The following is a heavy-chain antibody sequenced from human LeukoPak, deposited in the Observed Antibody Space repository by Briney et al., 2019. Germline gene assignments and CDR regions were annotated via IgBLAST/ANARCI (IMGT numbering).Heavy chain of an antibody. J-gene: IGHJ6*03. D-gene: IGHD4-23*01. CDR3: ARDHGGNYGSYMDV. CDR1: GASISGYY. V-gene: IGHV4-4*07. Sequence: PSETLSLTCTVSGASISGYYCSWVRQPAGKGLEWIGRMYTSGSTNYNPSLKSRVTISADTSKNQFSLRLSSVTAADTAVYYCARDHGGNYGSYMDVWGKGTTVTVSS. CDR2: MYTSGST.